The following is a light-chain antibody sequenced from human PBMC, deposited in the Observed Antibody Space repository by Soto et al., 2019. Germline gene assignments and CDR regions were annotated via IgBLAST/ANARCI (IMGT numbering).Light chain of an antibody. V-gene: IGLV1-44*01. J-gene: IGLJ2*01. Sequence: QSVLTQPPSASATPGRRVTISCSGSNSNIGGKTVTWYQQVPGQAPIVVIHSDDQRLYGVPERFSGSKSGPSASLAISAVQSENEADYFCASWDDSLTVVFGGGTQLTGL. CDR2: SDD. CDR3: ASWDDSLTVV. CDR1: NSNIGGKT.